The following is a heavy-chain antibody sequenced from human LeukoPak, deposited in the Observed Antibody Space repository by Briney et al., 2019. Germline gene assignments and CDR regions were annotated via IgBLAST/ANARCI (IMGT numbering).Heavy chain of an antibody. D-gene: IGHD3-16*01. Sequence: SETLSLTCTVSGDSISGNYWTWIRQPPGKGLEWIGYIYYSGSTNYNASLKSRVTISVDTSKNQFSLKLSSVTAADTAVYYCARDRSLGIIDYWGQGALVTVSS. CDR1: GDSISGNY. CDR2: IYYSGST. CDR3: ARDRSLGIIDY. J-gene: IGHJ4*02. V-gene: IGHV4-59*12.